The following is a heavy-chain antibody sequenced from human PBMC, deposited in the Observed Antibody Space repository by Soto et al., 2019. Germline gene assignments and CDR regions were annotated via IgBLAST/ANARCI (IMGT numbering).Heavy chain of an antibody. CDR2: ISAYNGNT. CDR3: ARAAAVAGRDWYFDL. D-gene: IGHD6-19*01. CDR1: GYTFTSYG. V-gene: IGHV1-18*01. Sequence: ASVKVSCKASGYTFTSYGISWVRQAPGQGLEWMGWISAYNGNTNYAQKLQGRVTMTTDTSTSTAYMELRSLRSDDTAVYYCARAAAVAGRDWYFDLWGRGTLVTSPQ. J-gene: IGHJ2*01.